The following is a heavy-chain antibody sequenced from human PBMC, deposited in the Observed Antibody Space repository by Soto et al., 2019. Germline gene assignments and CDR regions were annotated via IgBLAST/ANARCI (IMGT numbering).Heavy chain of an antibody. CDR2: IKSKTDGGTT. Sequence: GGSLRLSCAASGFTFSNAWMSWVRQAPGKGLEWVGRIKSKTDGGTTDYAAPVKGRFTISRDDSKNTLYLQMNSLKTEDTAVYYCTTGTISLYYYYMDVWGKGTTVTVSS. J-gene: IGHJ6*03. D-gene: IGHD3-9*01. CDR3: TTGTISLYYYYMDV. V-gene: IGHV3-15*01. CDR1: GFTFSNAW.